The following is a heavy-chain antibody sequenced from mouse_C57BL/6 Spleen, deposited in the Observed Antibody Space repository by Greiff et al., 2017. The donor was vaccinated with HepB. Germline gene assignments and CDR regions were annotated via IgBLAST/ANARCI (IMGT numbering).Heavy chain of an antibody. Sequence: QVQLKESGPGLVQPSQSLSITCTVSGFSLTSYGVHWVRQSPGKGLEWLGVIWSGGSTDYNAAFISRLSISKDNSKSQVFLKMNSLQADDTAIYYCASKDYYGSSSYWYFDVWGTGTTVTVSS. CDR1: GFSLTSYG. V-gene: IGHV2-2*01. D-gene: IGHD1-1*01. J-gene: IGHJ1*03. CDR3: ASKDYYGSSSYWYFDV. CDR2: IWSGGST.